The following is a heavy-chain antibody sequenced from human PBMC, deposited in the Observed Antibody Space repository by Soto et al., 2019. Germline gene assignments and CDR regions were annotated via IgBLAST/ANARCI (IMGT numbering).Heavy chain of an antibody. CDR1: GFTFSSSG. D-gene: IGHD2-8*02. CDR3: TGEVASGN. J-gene: IGHJ4*02. V-gene: IGHV3-30*03. Sequence: QVQLVESGGGVVQPGRSLRLSCAASGFTFSSSGMHWVRQAPGKGLEWVAVISRDGNLQYYAESVKGRFTISRDNSKNTLYLQMDSLGPEDTAAYYCTGEVASGNWGQGTLVTVSS. CDR2: ISRDGNLQ.